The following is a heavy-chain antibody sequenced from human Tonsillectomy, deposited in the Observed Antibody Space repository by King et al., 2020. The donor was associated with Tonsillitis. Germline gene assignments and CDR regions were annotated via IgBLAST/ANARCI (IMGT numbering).Heavy chain of an antibody. CDR3: ARAEGIVVVPAAMGGAFDI. CDR1: GFTFSSYA. CDR2: ISYDGSNK. V-gene: IGHV3-30*04. Sequence: VQLVESGGGVVQPGRSLRLSCAASGFTFSSYAMHWVRQAPGKGLEWVAVISYDGSNKYYADSVKGRFTIPRDNSKNTLYLQMNSLRAEDTAVYYCARAEGIVVVPAAMGGAFDIWGQGTMVTVSS. J-gene: IGHJ3*02. D-gene: IGHD2-2*01.